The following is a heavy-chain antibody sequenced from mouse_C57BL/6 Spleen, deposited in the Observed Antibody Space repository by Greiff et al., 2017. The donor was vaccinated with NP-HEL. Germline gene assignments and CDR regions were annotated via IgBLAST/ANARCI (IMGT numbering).Heavy chain of an antibody. V-gene: IGHV1-54*01. CDR2: INPGSGGT. CDR1: GYAFTNYL. J-gene: IGHJ4*01. CDR3: ASWGYDYDDAMDY. D-gene: IGHD2-4*01. Sequence: QVQLQQSGAELVRPGTSVKVSCKASGYAFTNYLIEWVKQRPGQGLEWIGVINPGSGGTNYNEKFKGKATLTADKSSSTAYMQLSSLTSEDSAVYFCASWGYDYDDAMDYWGQGTSVTVSS.